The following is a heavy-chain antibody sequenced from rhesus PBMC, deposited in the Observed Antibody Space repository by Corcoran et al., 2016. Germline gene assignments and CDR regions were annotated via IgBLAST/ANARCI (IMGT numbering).Heavy chain of an antibody. CDR1: GGSISSGYYY. D-gene: IGHD6-13*01. Sequence: QVQLQESGPGLVKPSETLSLTCAVSGGSISSGYYYWSWIRQPPGKGLDLIGYITYSGSTSYNPSLNSRVTISRDTSKNQFSLKLSSMTAADTAVYCCARDTSSWSIDYWGQGVLVTVSS. V-gene: IGHV4-122*02. J-gene: IGHJ4*01. CDR3: ARDTSSWSIDY. CDR2: ITYSGST.